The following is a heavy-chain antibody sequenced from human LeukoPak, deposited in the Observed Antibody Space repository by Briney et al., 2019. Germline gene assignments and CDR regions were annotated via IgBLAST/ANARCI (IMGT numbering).Heavy chain of an antibody. CDR3: VRDDGSTWLFDS. V-gene: IGHV1-3*01. J-gene: IGHJ4*02. CDR2: IYPGNGDT. CDR1: GYTFSRYT. Sequence: ASVKVSCKASGYTFSRYTIHWVRQAPGQSLEWMGWIYPGNGDTEYSQNFQGRVTITRDTSASIVYMELSSLTSEDTAGYYCVRDDGSTWLFDSWGQGTLVTVSS. D-gene: IGHD6-13*01.